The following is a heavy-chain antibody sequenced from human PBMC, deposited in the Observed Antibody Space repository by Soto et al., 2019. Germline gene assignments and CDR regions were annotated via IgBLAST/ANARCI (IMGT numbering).Heavy chain of an antibody. CDR2: INHSGST. CDR1: GGSFSGYY. D-gene: IGHD3-10*01. Sequence: PSETLSLTCAVYGGSFSGYYWSWIRQPPGKGLEWIGEINHSGSTNYNPSLKSQVTISVDTSKNQFSLKLSSVTAADTAVYYCARGRSLIILLWFGTPFDYWGQGTLVTVSS. V-gene: IGHV4-34*01. CDR3: ARGRSLIILLWFGTPFDY. J-gene: IGHJ4*02.